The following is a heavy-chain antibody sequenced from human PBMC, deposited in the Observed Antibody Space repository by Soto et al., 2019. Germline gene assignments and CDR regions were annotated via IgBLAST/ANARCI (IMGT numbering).Heavy chain of an antibody. D-gene: IGHD3-10*01. V-gene: IGHV4-59*01. CDR2: IYYSGST. CDR1: GGSISSYY. CDR3: AXTWGSGSYYPGANWFDP. Sequence: SETLSLTCTVSGGSISSYYWSWIRQPPGKGLEWIGYIYYSGSTNYNPSLKSRVTISVDTSKNQFSLKLSSVTATDTAVYYCAXTWGSGSYYPGANWFDPWGPGTLVTVSS. J-gene: IGHJ5*02.